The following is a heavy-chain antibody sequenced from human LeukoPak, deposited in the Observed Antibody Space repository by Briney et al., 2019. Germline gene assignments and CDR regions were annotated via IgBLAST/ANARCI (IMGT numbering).Heavy chain of an antibody. V-gene: IGHV4-61*01. CDR2: IYNGVNT. J-gene: IGHJ4*02. CDR1: GASVSSASY. CDR3: ASHSSGFSYYFDY. D-gene: IGHD6-19*01. Sequence: SETLSLTCTVSGASVSSASYWSWIRQPPGKGVEWIAHIYNGVNTNYNPSLKSRVTISVDTSKNQFSLRLNSVTAADTAVYYCASHSSGFSYYFDYWGQGTLVTVSS.